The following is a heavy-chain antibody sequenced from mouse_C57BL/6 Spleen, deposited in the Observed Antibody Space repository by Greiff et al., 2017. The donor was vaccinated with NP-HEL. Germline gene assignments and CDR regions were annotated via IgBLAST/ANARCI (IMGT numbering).Heavy chain of an antibody. D-gene: IGHD1-1*01. CDR2: IFPGSGST. CDR3: VPALLLDYWYFDV. V-gene: IGHV1-75*01. CDR1: GYTFTDYY. Sequence: QVQLKQSGPELVKPGASVKISCKASGYTFTDYYINWVKQRPGQGLEWIGWIFPGSGSTYYNEKFKGKATLTVDKSSSTAYMLLSSLTSEDSAVYFCVPALLLDYWYFDVWGTGTTVTVSS. J-gene: IGHJ1*03.